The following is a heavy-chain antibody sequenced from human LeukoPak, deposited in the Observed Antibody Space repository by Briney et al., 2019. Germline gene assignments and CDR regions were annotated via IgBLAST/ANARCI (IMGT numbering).Heavy chain of an antibody. CDR3: ARDHAYCGGDCYSRMDY. J-gene: IGHJ4*02. V-gene: IGHV1-58*01. D-gene: IGHD2-21*02. Sequence: SVKVSCKASGFTFTSSAVQWVRQARGQRLEWIGWIVVGSGNTNYAQKFQERVTITRDMSTSTAYMELSSLRSEDTAVYYCARDHAYCGGDCYSRMDYWGQGTLVTVSS. CDR1: GFTFTSSA. CDR2: IVVGSGNT.